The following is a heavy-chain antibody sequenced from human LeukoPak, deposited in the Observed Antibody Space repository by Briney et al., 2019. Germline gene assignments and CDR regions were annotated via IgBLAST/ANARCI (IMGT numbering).Heavy chain of an antibody. Sequence: SETLSLTCAVYGGSFSGYYWSWLRQPPGKGLEWIGEINHSGSTNHNPSLKSRVTISVDTSKNQFSLKLSSVTAADTAVYYCARGGRSLVTGYYYYYYGMDVWGQGTTVTVSS. V-gene: IGHV4-34*01. CDR1: GGSFSGYY. J-gene: IGHJ6*02. D-gene: IGHD1-20*01. CDR3: ARGGRSLVTGYYYYYYGMDV. CDR2: INHSGST.